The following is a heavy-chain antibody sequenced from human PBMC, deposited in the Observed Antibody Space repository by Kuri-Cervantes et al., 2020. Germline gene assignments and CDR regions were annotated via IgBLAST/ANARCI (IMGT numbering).Heavy chain of an antibody. Sequence: LSLTCAASGFTFSSYGMHWVRQAPGKGLEWVAVIWYDGSNKYYADSVKGRFTISRDNAKNSLYLQMNSLRAEDTAVYYCASPSSDGDYYYYYGMDVWGQGTTVTVSS. D-gene: IGHD4-17*01. J-gene: IGHJ6*02. V-gene: IGHV3-33*03. CDR3: ASPSSDGDYYYYYGMDV. CDR2: IWYDGSNK. CDR1: GFTFSSYG.